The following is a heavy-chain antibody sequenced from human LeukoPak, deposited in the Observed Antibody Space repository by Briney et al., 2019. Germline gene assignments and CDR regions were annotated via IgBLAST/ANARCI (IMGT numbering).Heavy chain of an antibody. J-gene: IGHJ3*02. V-gene: IGHV1-18*01. D-gene: IGHD2-2*01. CDR1: GYTFTIYG. Sequence: RASVKVSCKASGYTFTIYGISWVRQAPGQGLEWMGWISTFNTYTKYAQKFQGRVTMTTDTSTSTAYMELRSLRSDDTAVYYCAQDFHCSGSNCLDVFDTWGQGTRVTVSS. CDR3: AQDFHCSGSNCLDVFDT. CDR2: ISTFNTYT.